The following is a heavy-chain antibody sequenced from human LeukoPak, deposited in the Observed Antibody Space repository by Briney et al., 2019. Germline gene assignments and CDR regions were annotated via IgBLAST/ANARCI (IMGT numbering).Heavy chain of an antibody. Sequence: PSETLSLTCSVSGGSIRSLGYSWGWIRQPPGKGLEWIASMYYTGTTYYNPSLKSRVTMSVDTSKNQFSLNLTSVTAADAAVFYCARSVSAYAGRGWFDPWGQGTLVTVSS. CDR1: GGSIRSLGYS. V-gene: IGHV4-39*07. J-gene: IGHJ5*02. CDR3: ARSVSAYAGRGWFDP. D-gene: IGHD5-12*01. CDR2: MYYTGTT.